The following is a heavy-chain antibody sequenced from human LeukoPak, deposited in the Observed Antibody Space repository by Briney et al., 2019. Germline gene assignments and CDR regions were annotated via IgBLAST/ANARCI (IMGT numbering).Heavy chain of an antibody. Sequence: GGSLRLSCAASGFTFSSYGMHWVRQAPGKGLEWVAFIRYDGSNKYYADSVKGRFTISRDNSKNTLYLQMNSLRAEDTAVYYCAKDRPYSVYYFDYWGQRTLVTVSS. CDR1: GFTFSSYG. CDR3: AKDRPYSVYYFDY. D-gene: IGHD2-21*01. J-gene: IGHJ4*02. CDR2: IRYDGSNK. V-gene: IGHV3-30*02.